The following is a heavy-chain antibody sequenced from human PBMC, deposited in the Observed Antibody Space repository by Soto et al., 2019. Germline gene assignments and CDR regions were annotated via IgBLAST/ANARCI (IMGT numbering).Heavy chain of an antibody. V-gene: IGHV3-73*02. J-gene: IGHJ4*02. CDR2: IRRRAKNYAT. Sequence: EVQLVESGGDLVQPGGSLKLSCAASGFTFSGSAMHWVRQASGKGLEWVGHIRRRAKNYATVYAASVKGRFIISRDDSKCTAYLQMNSLKTDDTVVYYCTSTFDGIDYFSPDFDYWGQGTLVTVSS. CDR3: TSTFDGIDYFSPDFDY. CDR1: GFTFSGSA. D-gene: IGHD3-16*01.